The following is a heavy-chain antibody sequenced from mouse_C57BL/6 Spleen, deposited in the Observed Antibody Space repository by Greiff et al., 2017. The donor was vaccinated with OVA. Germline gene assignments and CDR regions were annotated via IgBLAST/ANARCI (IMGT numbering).Heavy chain of an antibody. CDR2: ISSGSSTI. CDR1: GFTFSDYG. D-gene: IGHD1-2*01. CDR3: AREDTTARYAMDY. V-gene: IGHV5-17*01. Sequence: EVHLVESGGGLVKPGGSLKLSCAASGFTFSDYGMHWVRQAPEKGLEWVAYISSGSSTIYYADTVKGRFTISRDNAKNTLFLQMTSLRSEDTAMYYCAREDTTARYAMDYWGQGTSVTVSS. J-gene: IGHJ4*01.